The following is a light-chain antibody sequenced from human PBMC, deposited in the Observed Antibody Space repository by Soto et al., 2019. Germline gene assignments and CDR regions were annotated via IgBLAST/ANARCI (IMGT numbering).Light chain of an antibody. CDR1: QNIRDY. J-gene: IGKJ4*01. CDR2: DAS. V-gene: IGKV3-11*01. Sequence: ETVLTQSPAILSLSPGERATLSCRASQNIRDYLIWYQQKPGQAPRLLIYDASSRATGVPARFSGSGFGTDFTLIINNLEPEDFAVYYCQQRGNWPLTFGGGTKVEI. CDR3: QQRGNWPLT.